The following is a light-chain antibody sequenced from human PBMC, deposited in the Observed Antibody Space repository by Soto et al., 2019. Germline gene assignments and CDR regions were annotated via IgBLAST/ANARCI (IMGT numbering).Light chain of an antibody. Sequence: EIVMTQFPATLSVSPGEIATLSCRASQSVSTNLAWYQRKPGQTPRLLIYGASTRATGVPASFSGSGSGTEFMLTISSLQSEDFAISYCQQYHRWPLTFGGGTKVEI. CDR3: QQYHRWPLT. V-gene: IGKV3-15*01. CDR2: GAS. J-gene: IGKJ4*01. CDR1: QSVSTN.